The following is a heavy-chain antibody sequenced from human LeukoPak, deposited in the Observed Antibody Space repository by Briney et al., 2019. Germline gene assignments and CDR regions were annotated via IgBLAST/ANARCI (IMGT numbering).Heavy chain of an antibody. CDR1: GFTFSSYS. J-gene: IGHJ4*02. CDR3: ARFHSSRSWELY. V-gene: IGHV3-21*01. D-gene: IGHD6-13*01. Sequence: GGSLRLSCAASGFTFSSYSMNWVRQAPGKGLEWVSSISSSSSYIYYADSVKGRLTISRDNAKNSLYLQMNSLRVEDTAVYYCARFHSSRSWELYWGQGTLVTVSS. CDR2: ISSSSSYI.